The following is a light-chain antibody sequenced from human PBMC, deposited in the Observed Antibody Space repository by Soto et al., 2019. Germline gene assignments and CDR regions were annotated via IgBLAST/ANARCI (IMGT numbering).Light chain of an antibody. CDR2: AAS. Sequence: DIQMTQSPSSLSASVGDRVTIPCRASQGITNYLAWYQHKPGKAPKLLIYAASTLQSGVPSRFSGSGSGTDFTLTISSLQPEDVASYYCQEYHSAPWTFGKGTKVEIK. J-gene: IGKJ1*01. CDR3: QEYHSAPWT. V-gene: IGKV1-27*01. CDR1: QGITNY.